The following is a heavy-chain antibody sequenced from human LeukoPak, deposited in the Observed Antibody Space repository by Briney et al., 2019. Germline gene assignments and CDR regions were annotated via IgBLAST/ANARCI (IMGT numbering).Heavy chain of an antibody. D-gene: IGHD3-16*02. CDR1: GGSISGYS. J-gene: IGHJ4*02. Sequence: SETLSLTCTVSGGSISGYSWNWIRQPPRKGLEWIGYIYYSGSTNYNPSLKSRVTISVDTSKNQFSLKLSSVAAADTAVYYCARRPKITFGGVIAFDYWGQGALVTVSS. CDR3: ARRPKITFGGVIAFDY. V-gene: IGHV4-59*08. CDR2: IYYSGST.